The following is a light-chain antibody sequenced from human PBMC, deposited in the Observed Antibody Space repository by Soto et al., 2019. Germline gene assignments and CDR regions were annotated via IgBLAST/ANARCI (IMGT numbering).Light chain of an antibody. CDR3: NSYAGSNIV. Sequence: QSALTQPPSASGSPGQSGTISCTGTSSDVGGYNYVSWYQQHPGQAPKLMIYEVYKRPSGVPDRFSGSKSGNTASLTVSGLQAEDEADYYCNSYAGSNIVFGTGTKVTVL. J-gene: IGLJ1*01. CDR2: EVY. CDR1: SSDVGGYNY. V-gene: IGLV2-8*01.